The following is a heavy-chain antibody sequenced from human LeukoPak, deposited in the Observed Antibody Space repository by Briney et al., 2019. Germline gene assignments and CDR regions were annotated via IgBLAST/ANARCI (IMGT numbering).Heavy chain of an antibody. J-gene: IGHJ2*01. CDR1: GGSISSGDYY. CDR3: ARDHDRKIGAGWYFDL. CDR2: IHYSGST. Sequence: PSETLSLTCTVSGGSISSGDYYWSWIRQPPGKGLEWIGYIHYSGSTYYNPSLKSRVTISVDTSKNQFSLKLSSVTAADTAVYYCARDHDRKIGAGWYFDLWGRGTLVTVSS. V-gene: IGHV4-30-4*01. D-gene: IGHD1-14*01.